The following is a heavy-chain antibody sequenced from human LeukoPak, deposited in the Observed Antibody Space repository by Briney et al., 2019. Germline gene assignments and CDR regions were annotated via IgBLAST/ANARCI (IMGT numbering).Heavy chain of an antibody. CDR3: ARDRAFPNDVFGI. Sequence: GGSLRLSCAASGFTFSSYWMSWVRQAPGKGLEWVANIKQDGSEKYYVDSVKGRFTISRDNAKNSLYLQMNSLRAEDTAVYSCARDRAFPNDVFGIWGQGTMVSVSS. J-gene: IGHJ3*02. CDR2: IKQDGSEK. CDR1: GFTFSSYW. D-gene: IGHD2/OR15-2a*01. V-gene: IGHV3-7*01.